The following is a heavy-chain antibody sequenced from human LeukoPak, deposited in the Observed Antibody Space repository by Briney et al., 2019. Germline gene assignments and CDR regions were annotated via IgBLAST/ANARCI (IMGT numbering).Heavy chain of an antibody. CDR3: ARALAQRQVVVVAATRPSPFGY. J-gene: IGHJ4*02. D-gene: IGHD2-15*01. V-gene: IGHV3-30-3*01. CDR1: GFTFSSYA. CDR2: ISYDGSNK. Sequence: PGGSLRLSCAASGFTFSSYAMHWVRQAPGRGLEWVAVISYDGSNKYYADSVKGRFTISRDNSKNTLYLQMNSLRAEDTAVYYCARALAQRQVVVVAATRPSPFGYWGQGTLVTVSS.